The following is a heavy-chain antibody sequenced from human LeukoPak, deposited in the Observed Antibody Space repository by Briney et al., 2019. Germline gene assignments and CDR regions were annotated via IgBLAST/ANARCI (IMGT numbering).Heavy chain of an antibody. V-gene: IGHV1-2*02. D-gene: IGHD3-10*01. J-gene: IGHJ3*02. CDR2: INPNSGGT. CDR3: ARSGLNVFHDAFDI. Sequence: ASVKVSCKASGYTFTGYYMHWVRQAPGQGLEWMGWINPNSGGTNYAQKFQGRVTMTRDTSISTAYMELSRLRSDDTAVYYCARSGLNVFHDAFDIWGQGTMVTVSS. CDR1: GYTFTGYY.